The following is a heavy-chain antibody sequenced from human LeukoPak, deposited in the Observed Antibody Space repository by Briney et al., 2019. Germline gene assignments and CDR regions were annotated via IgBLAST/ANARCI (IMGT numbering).Heavy chain of an antibody. J-gene: IGHJ4*02. Sequence: PGGSLRLSCAASGFTFSSYWMSWVRQAPGKGLEWVANIKQDGSEKYYVDSVKGRFTISRDNAKNSLYLQMSSLRVEDTAIYYCATVEGDSGGWRFDYWGQGALVTVSS. CDR3: ATVEGDSGGWRFDY. CDR2: IKQDGSEK. CDR1: GFTFSSYW. V-gene: IGHV3-7*01. D-gene: IGHD6-19*01.